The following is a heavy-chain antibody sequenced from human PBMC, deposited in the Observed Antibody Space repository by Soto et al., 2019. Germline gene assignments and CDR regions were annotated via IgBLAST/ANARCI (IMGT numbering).Heavy chain of an antibody. CDR2: IIPIFGTA. J-gene: IGHJ4*02. Sequence: QVQLVQSGAEVKKPGSSVKVSCKASGGTFSSYAISWVRQAPGQGLEWMGGIIPIFGTANYAQKFQGRVTITADESTSTAYMELSSLSSEDTAVYYCASARRRGYSYGFNSGYWGQGTLVTVSS. CDR3: ASARRRGYSYGFNSGY. V-gene: IGHV1-69*01. CDR1: GGTFSSYA. D-gene: IGHD5-18*01.